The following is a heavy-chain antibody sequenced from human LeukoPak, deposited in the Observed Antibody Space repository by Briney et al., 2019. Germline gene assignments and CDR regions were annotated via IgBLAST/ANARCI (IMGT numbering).Heavy chain of an antibody. CDR2: INHGGST. Sequence: PSETLSLTCAVYGGSFSGYYWGWIRQPPGKGLEWIGEINHGGSTNYNPSLKSRVTISVDTSKNQFSLKLSSVTAADTAVYYCASSIVAGMYYYYMDVWGKGTTVTISS. CDR1: GGSFSGYY. J-gene: IGHJ6*03. D-gene: IGHD5-12*01. CDR3: ASSIVAGMYYYYMDV. V-gene: IGHV4-34*01.